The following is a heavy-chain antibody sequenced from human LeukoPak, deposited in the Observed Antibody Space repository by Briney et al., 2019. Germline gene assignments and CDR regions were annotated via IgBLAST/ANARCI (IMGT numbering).Heavy chain of an antibody. CDR1: GFTFSSYW. J-gene: IGHJ4*02. D-gene: IGHD6-13*01. Sequence: GGSLRLSCAASGFTFSSYWMHWVRQAPGKGLMWVSRINGDGNITNYADSMKGRFTISRDNAKNTLSLQMNSLRAEDTAVYYCARESSSSYPYWGQGTLVTVSS. V-gene: IGHV3-74*01. CDR3: ARESSSSYPY. CDR2: INGDGNIT.